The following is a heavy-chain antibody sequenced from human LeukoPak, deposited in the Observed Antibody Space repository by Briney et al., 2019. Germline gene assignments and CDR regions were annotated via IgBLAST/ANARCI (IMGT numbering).Heavy chain of an antibody. CDR3: ARDPGSSGYYPYFDY. J-gene: IGHJ4*02. V-gene: IGHV3-7*01. Sequence: AGGSLRLSCAASGFTFSSYWMSWVRQAPGKGLEWVANIKQDGSEKYYVDSVKGRFTISRDNAKNSLYLQMNSLRAEDTAAYYCARDPGSSGYYPYFDYWGQGTLVTVSS. CDR2: IKQDGSEK. D-gene: IGHD3-22*01. CDR1: GFTFSSYW.